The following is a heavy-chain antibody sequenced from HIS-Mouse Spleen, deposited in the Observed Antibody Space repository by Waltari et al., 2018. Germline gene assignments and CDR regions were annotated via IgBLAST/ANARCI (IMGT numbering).Heavy chain of an antibody. CDR3: ARERELGIGPCYYFDY. V-gene: IGHV4-4*07. J-gene: IGHJ4*02. D-gene: IGHD7-27*01. Sequence: QVQLQESGPGLVKPSETLSLTCTVSGGSISSYYWSWIRQPAGKGLEWIGRIYTSGSTNYNPSLKSRVTMSVDTSKNQFSLKLSSVTAADTAVYYCARERELGIGPCYYFDYWGQGTLVTVSS. CDR2: IYTSGST. CDR1: GGSISSYY.